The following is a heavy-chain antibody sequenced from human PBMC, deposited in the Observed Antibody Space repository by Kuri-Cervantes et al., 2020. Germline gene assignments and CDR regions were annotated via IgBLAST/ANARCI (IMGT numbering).Heavy chain of an antibody. CDR3: ARTSSSDYFDY. CDR1: GFTFSSYS. J-gene: IGHJ4*02. CDR2: ISSSSSTI. D-gene: IGHD6-6*01. V-gene: IGHV3-48*02. Sequence: GGSLKISCATAGFTFSSYSMNWVRQAPGKGLEWVSYISSSSSTIYYADSVKGPFNISRENAKNSLYLQMNSLGDEDTAVYYCARTSSSDYFDYWGQGTLVTVSS.